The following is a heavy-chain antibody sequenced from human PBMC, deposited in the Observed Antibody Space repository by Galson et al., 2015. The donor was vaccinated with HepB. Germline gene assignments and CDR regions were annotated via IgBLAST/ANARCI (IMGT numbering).Heavy chain of an antibody. V-gene: IGHV3-23*01. D-gene: IGHD1-7*01. J-gene: IGHJ4*02. CDR1: GFTFSNYA. CDR3: AKATNWNFPRGYFEY. CDR2: ISGSGGST. Sequence: SLRLSCAASGFTFSNYAMNWVRQAPGKGLEWVSGISGSGGSTYYADSVKGRFTISRDNSKNTLYLQMNSLRAEDTAVYYCAKATNWNFPRGYFEYWGQGSLVTVSS.